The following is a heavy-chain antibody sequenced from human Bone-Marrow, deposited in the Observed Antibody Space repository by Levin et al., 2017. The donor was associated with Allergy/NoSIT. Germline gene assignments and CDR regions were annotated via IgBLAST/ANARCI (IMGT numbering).Heavy chain of an antibody. D-gene: IGHD5-12*01. V-gene: IGHV3-9*01. CDR1: GFTFDDYA. J-gene: IGHJ4*02. CDR2: ITWNSAQI. CDR3: AKDIASGYFLALDY. Sequence: SLKISCAASGFTFDDYALHWVRQIPGKGLEWVSGITWNSAQIAYGDSFKGRFTISSDPAKNSLDLQMNSLRPEDTALYYCAKDIASGYFLALDYWGQGALVTVSS.